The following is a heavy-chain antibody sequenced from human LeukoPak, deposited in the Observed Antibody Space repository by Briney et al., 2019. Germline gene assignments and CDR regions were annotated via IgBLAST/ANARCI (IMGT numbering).Heavy chain of an antibody. V-gene: IGHV4-59*01. CDR1: GESISGFY. CDR2: IYHSGST. CDR3: ARDGYSGSDAL. Sequence: SETLSLTCTVSGESISGFYWTWIRQPPGKGLEWIGYIYHSGSTNYNPSLKSRVTISVDTSQNQFYLKLSSVTAADTAVYYCARDGYSGSDALWGQGTLVTVSS. D-gene: IGHD5-12*01. J-gene: IGHJ4*02.